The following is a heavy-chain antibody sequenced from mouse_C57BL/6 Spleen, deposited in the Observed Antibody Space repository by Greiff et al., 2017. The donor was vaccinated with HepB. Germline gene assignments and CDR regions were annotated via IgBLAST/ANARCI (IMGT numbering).Heavy chain of an antibody. V-gene: IGHV1-64*01. CDR3: ARQRYYGSSHWYFDV. CDR1: GYTFTSYW. D-gene: IGHD1-1*01. J-gene: IGHJ1*03. CDR2: IHPNSGST. Sequence: VQLQQSGAELVKPGASVKLSCKASGYTFTSYWMHWVKQRPGQGLEWIGMIHPNSGSTNYNEKFKSKATLTVDKSSSTAYMQLSSLTSEDSAVYYCARQRYYGSSHWYFDVWGTGTTVTVSS.